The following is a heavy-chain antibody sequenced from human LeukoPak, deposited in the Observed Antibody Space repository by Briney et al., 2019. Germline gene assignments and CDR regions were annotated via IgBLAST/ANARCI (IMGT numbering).Heavy chain of an antibody. Sequence: QAGGSLRLSCTASGFTLSSYEMSWIRQAPGKGLEWVSSVDYSGGDTHYADSVMGRFTISRDNSKNTLYLQLNSLRAEDTAVYYCAKIYSGWSTDYWGQGTLVTVSS. CDR3: AKIYSGWSTDY. D-gene: IGHD2-15*01. CDR1: GFTLSSYE. V-gene: IGHV3-23*01. CDR2: VDYSGGDT. J-gene: IGHJ4*02.